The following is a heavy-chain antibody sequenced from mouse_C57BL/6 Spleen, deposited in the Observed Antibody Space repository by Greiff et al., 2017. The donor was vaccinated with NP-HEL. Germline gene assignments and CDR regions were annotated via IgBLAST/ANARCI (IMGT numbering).Heavy chain of an antibody. CDR3: ARELGPDRYFDV. J-gene: IGHJ1*03. CDR2: INPNNGGT. V-gene: IGHV1-26*01. Sequence: VQLQQSGPELVKPGASVKISCKASGYTFTDYYMNWVKQSHGKSLEWIGDINPNNGGTSYNQKFKGKATLTVDKSSSTAYMELRSLTSEDSAVYYCARELGPDRYFDVWGTGTTVTVSS. CDR1: GYTFTDYY.